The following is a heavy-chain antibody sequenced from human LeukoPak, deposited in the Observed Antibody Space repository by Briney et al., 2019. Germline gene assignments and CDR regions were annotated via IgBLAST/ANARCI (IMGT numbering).Heavy chain of an antibody. CDR1: GGSISSSNW. D-gene: IGHD6-19*01. V-gene: IGHV4-4*02. CDR2: IYHSGST. J-gene: IGHJ4*02. Sequence: SETLSLTCAVSGGSISSSNWWSWVRQPPGKGLEWIGEIYHSGSTNYNPSLKSRVTISVDTSKKQFSLKLSSVTAADTAVYYCARAARRQWLVQGPGYWGQGTLVTVSS. CDR3: ARAARRQWLVQGPGY.